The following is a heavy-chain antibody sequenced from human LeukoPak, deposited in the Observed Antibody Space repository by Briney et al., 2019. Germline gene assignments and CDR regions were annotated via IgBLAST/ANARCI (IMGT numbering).Heavy chain of an antibody. CDR3: ARAQGHSIVRGVTQGYDY. D-gene: IGHD3-10*01. Sequence: SETLSLTCTLSGGSISSYYWSWVRQPPGKGLEWIGYIYYSGSTNYNPSLKSRVTISVDTSKNQFSLKLSSVTAADTAVYYCARAQGHSIVRGVTQGYDYWGQGTLVTVSS. V-gene: IGHV4-59*01. CDR2: IYYSGST. CDR1: GGSISSYY. J-gene: IGHJ4*02.